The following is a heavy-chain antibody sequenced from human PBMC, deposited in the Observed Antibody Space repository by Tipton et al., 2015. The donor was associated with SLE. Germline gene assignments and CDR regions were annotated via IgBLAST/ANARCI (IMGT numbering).Heavy chain of an antibody. D-gene: IGHD3-10*01. CDR2: IHSTGST. V-gene: IGHV4-59*11. CDR1: GGSISGHY. CDR3: ARDWIMVPGVIRYYAMDV. Sequence: TLSLTCTVSGGSISGHYWSWIRQPPGKGLEWIGYIHSTGSTHYNPSLESRVTMSVDTSKNQFSLRLTSVNAADTAIYYCARDWIMVPGVIRYYAMDVWGQGTTVTIPS. J-gene: IGHJ6*02.